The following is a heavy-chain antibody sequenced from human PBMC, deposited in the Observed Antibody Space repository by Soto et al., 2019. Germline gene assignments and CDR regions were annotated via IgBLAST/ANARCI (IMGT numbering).Heavy chain of an antibody. CDR3: AKDCGGDCYSSGEFDY. Sequence: LRLSCAASGFTFSSYWMSWVRQAPGKGLEWVAVISYDGSNKYYADSVKGRFTISRDNSKNTLYLQMNSLRAEDTAVYYCAKDCGGDCYSSGEFDYWGQGTLVTVSS. J-gene: IGHJ4*02. V-gene: IGHV3-30*18. CDR1: GFTFSSYW. D-gene: IGHD2-21*02. CDR2: ISYDGSNK.